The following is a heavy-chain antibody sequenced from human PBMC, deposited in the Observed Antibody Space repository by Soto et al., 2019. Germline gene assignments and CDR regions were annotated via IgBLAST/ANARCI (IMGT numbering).Heavy chain of an antibody. J-gene: IGHJ5*02. Sequence: QVQLVQSGAEVKKPGASVKVSCKASGYTFTSYDINWVRQATGQGLEWMGWMNPNSGNTGYAQKFQGRVTMTRNTPIIRAYMELSSLGSGAAAVYCCAREVEGWFDPWGQGTLVSVSS. CDR1: GYTFTSYD. V-gene: IGHV1-8*01. D-gene: IGHD1-1*01. CDR3: AREVEGWFDP. CDR2: MNPNSGNT.